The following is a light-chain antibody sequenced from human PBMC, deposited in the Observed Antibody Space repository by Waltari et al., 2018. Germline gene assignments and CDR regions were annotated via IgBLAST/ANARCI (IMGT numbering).Light chain of an antibody. CDR3: CSYAGTNHVV. J-gene: IGLJ2*01. V-gene: IGLV2-11*01. CDR1: SADVGGYNF. Sequence: QSALIQPRSVSGSPGQSVTISCTGTSADVGGYNFVSWYVQHPDKAPKVIIYDVKGRPSGVLARFSGSKSGNTASLTITGLQPEDEADYFCCSYAGTNHVVFGGGTKLTVL. CDR2: DVK.